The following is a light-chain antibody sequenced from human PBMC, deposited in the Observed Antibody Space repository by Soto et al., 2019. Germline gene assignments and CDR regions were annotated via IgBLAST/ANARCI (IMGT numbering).Light chain of an antibody. CDR2: EGS. J-gene: IGLJ2*01. CDR1: SSDVGSYNR. CDR3: CSYAGSSSHVV. V-gene: IGLV2-23*01. Sequence: QSALTQPASVSGSPGQSITISCTGTSSDVGSYNRVSWYQQHPRKAPKLMIYEGSKRPSGVSNRFSGSKSGNTASLTISGLQAEDEADYYCCSYAGSSSHVVFGGGTQLTVL.